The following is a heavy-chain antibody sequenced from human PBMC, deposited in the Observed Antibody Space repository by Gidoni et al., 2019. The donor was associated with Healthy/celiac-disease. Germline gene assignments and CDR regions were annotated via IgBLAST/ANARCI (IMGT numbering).Heavy chain of an antibody. Sequence: QFQLVESGGGLVQPGRSLRLSCTASGFTFSSYAKPWVRQAPGKGLECVAVISYDGSNKYYEDAVKGRFTITRDNSKNTLYLKMSSLRAEETAVYYCAMDIVVVPAARGSGYWGQGTLVTVSS. CDR2: ISYDGSNK. J-gene: IGHJ4*02. V-gene: IGHV3-30-3*01. CDR1: GFTFSSYA. D-gene: IGHD2-2*03. CDR3: AMDIVVVPAARGSGY.